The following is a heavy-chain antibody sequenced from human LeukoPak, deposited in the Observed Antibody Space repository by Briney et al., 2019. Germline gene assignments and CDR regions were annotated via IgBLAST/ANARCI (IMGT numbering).Heavy chain of an antibody. CDR2: INPNSGCT. Sequence: ASVKVSCKASGYTFTDYYMHWLRQAPGQGREGMGWINPNSGCTNYAQTFQGRVNMTWDTSISTAYLELNRMRSDDTPVYYCARDLIGGSYYMDYWGQGTLVTVSS. D-gene: IGHD1-26*01. V-gene: IGHV1-2*02. CDR3: ARDLIGGSYYMDY. CDR1: GYTFTDYY. J-gene: IGHJ4*02.